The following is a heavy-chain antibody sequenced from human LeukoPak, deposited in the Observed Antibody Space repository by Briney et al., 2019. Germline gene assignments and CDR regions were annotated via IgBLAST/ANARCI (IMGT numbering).Heavy chain of an antibody. CDR2: ISSSSSYI. V-gene: IGHV3-21*01. J-gene: IGHJ4*02. Sequence: GGSLRLSCAAFGFTFSSYGMHWVRQAPGKGLEWVSSISSSSSYIYYADSVKGRFTISRDNAKNSLYLQMNSLRAEDTAVYYCARVTIAAAGYYFDYWGQGTLVTVS. D-gene: IGHD6-13*01. CDR1: GFTFSSYG. CDR3: ARVTIAAAGYYFDY.